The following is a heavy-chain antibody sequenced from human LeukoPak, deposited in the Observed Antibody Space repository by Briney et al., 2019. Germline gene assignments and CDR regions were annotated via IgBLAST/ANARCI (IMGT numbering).Heavy chain of an antibody. V-gene: IGHV3-21*04. J-gene: IGHJ3*02. CDR2: ISSSSSYI. Sequence: PGGSLRLSCAASGFTFSSYSMNWVRQAPGKGLEWVSSISSSSSYIYYADSVKGRFTISRDNAKNSLYLQMNSLRAEDTAVYYCAREGTMVRGVIGAFDIWGQGTMVTVSS. CDR1: GFTFSSYS. CDR3: AREGTMVRGVIGAFDI. D-gene: IGHD3-10*01.